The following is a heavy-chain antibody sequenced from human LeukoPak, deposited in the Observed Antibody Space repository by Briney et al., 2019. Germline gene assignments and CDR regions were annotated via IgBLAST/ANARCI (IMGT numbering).Heavy chain of an antibody. CDR1: GYTFTSYG. V-gene: IGHV1-18*01. CDR2: ISAYNGNT. J-gene: IGHJ6*03. CDR3: ARVMVTAHGQYYYYMDV. D-gene: IGHD2-21*02. Sequence: GASVKVSCKASGYTFTSYGISWVRQAPGQGLEWMGWISAYNGNTNYAQKLQGRVTMTTDTSTSTAYMELRSLRSDDTAVYYCARVMVTAHGQYYYYMDVWGKGTTVTVSS.